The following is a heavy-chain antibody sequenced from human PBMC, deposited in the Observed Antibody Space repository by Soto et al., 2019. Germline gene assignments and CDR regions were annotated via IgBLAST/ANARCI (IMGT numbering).Heavy chain of an antibody. D-gene: IGHD1-26*01. J-gene: IGHJ4*02. CDR2: ISGSGANT. CDR1: GFTFVGYA. CDR3: AKWVEGALGRIDY. Sequence: VQLLESGGGLVQPGGSLRLSCAASGFTFVGYAMTWVRQAPGKGLEWVSAISGSGANTYYADSVKGRFTISRDNSKNTLYLQMNSLRAEDTAVYYCAKWVEGALGRIDYWGQGTLVTVSS. V-gene: IGHV3-23*01.